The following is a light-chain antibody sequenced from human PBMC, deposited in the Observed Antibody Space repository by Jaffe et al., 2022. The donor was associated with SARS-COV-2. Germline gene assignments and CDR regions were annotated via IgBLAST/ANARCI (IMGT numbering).Light chain of an antibody. J-gene: IGKJ3*01. V-gene: IGKV1-39*01. Sequence: DIQMTQSPSSLSASVGDRVTITCRASQRINSYLNWYQQKPGKAPKLLIFGASTLQSGVPSRFSGSGSGTDFSLTISSLQPEDFATYYCQQSYSTPITFGPGTKVDIK. CDR1: QRINSY. CDR2: GAS. CDR3: QQSYSTPIT.